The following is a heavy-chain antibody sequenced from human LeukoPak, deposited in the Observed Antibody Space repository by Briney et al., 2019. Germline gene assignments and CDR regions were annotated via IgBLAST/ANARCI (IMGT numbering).Heavy chain of an antibody. CDR3: ARAPYYYDSSGYYYVSNYFDY. V-gene: IGHV3-33*01. D-gene: IGHD3-22*01. CDR1: GFMLNNYD. J-gene: IGHJ4*02. Sequence: GGSLRLSCAASGFMLNNYDMHWVRQAPGRGLEWVAMIWYDESNKYYADSVKGRFTISRDNAKNSLYLQMNSLRADDTAVYYCARAPYYYDSSGYYYVSNYFDYWGQGTLVTVSS. CDR2: IWYDESNK.